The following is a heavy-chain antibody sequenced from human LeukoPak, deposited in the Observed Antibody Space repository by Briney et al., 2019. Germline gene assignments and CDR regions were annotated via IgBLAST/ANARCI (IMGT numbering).Heavy chain of an antibody. J-gene: IGHJ4*02. D-gene: IGHD3-3*01. CDR1: GFTFSSYG. Sequence: GGSLRLSCAASGFTFSSYGMHWVRQAPGKGLXXXAVISYDGSNXXYXDSXXGRFTISRDNSKNTLYLQMNSLRGEDTAVYYCAKDPGKFWSGHDYWGQGALVTVSS. CDR2: ISYDGSNX. V-gene: IGHV3-30*18. CDR3: AKDPGKFWSGHDY.